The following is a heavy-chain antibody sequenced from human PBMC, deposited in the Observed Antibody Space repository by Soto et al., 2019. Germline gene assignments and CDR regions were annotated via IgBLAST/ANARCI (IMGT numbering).Heavy chain of an antibody. CDR2: IYYSGST. CDR3: ARVGGLVQQLGTYYFDY. D-gene: IGHD6-13*01. V-gene: IGHV4-61*08. J-gene: IGHJ4*02. CDR1: GGSISSGGYY. Sequence: SETLSLTCTVSGGSISSGGYYWSWIRQHPGKGLEWIGYIYYSGSTYYNPSLKSRVTISVDTSKNQFSLKLSSVTAADTAVYYCARVGGLVQQLGTYYFDYWGQGTLVNVSS.